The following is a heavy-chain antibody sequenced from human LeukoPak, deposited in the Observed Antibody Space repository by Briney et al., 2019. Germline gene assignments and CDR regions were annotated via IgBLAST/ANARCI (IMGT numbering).Heavy chain of an antibody. CDR3: ARGQGSSLSYSGYAAFDI. Sequence: PSETLSLTCAVYGGSFSGYYWSWIRQPPGKGLEWIGEINHSGSTNYNPSLKSRVTISVDTSKNQFSLKLSSVTAADTAVYYCARGQGSSLSYSGYAAFDIWGQGTMVTVSS. CDR1: GGSFSGYY. D-gene: IGHD6-13*01. V-gene: IGHV4-34*01. J-gene: IGHJ3*02. CDR2: INHSGST.